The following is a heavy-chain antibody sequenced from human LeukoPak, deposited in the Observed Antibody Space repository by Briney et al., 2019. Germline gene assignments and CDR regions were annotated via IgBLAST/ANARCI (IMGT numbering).Heavy chain of an antibody. V-gene: IGHV3-7*03. CDR2: IKQDGSEK. CDR1: GFTFSGYW. D-gene: IGHD2-2*01. J-gene: IGHJ4*02. CDR3: ARRKPAVNPFYFEH. Sequence: GGSLRLSCEASGFTFSGYWMNWVRQAPGKGLEWVASIKQDGSEKYYVDTVKGRFTISRDNSKNSLYLQLDSLRVEDAAVYYCARRKPAVNPFYFEHWSQGTLVTVSS.